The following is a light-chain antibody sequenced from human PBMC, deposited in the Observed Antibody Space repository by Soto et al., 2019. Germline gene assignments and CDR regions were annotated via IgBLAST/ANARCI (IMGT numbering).Light chain of an antibody. CDR3: QQHNSFALT. V-gene: IGKV1-5*01. Sequence: DIQMTQSPPTRSPSLEDRFTTTGGAGKVLVAGLAWYQQKPGKAPRLLIYDASSLESGVPSRFSGSGSGTEFTLTISSLQPDDFATYYCQQHNSFALTFGGGTKVEIK. CDR1: KVLVAG. J-gene: IGKJ4*01. CDR2: DAS.